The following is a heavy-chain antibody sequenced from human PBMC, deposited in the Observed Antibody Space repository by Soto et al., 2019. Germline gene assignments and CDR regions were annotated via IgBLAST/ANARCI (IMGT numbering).Heavy chain of an antibody. J-gene: IGHJ3*02. V-gene: IGHV1-8*01. CDR1: GYTFTSYD. CDR3: ARGPSLFYDYIWGSYRNDAFDI. D-gene: IGHD3-16*02. Sequence: ASVKVSCTASGYTFTSYDINWVRQATGQGLEWMGWMNPNSGNTGYAQKFQGRVTMTRNTSISTAYMELSSLRSEDTAVYYCARGPSLFYDYIWGSYRNDAFDIWGQGTMVTVSS. CDR2: MNPNSGNT.